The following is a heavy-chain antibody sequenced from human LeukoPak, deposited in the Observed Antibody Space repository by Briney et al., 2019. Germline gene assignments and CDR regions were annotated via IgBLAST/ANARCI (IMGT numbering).Heavy chain of an antibody. Sequence: PSETLSLTCDVLGGPFSGYYWSWIRQPPGRGLEWIGEISQFGSTDYNPSLKSRVTISVDTSRGRFSLKVTSVTAADTAVYYCARGGSADGYSRPLDFWGQGTLVTVSS. CDR2: ISQFGST. CDR3: ARGGSADGYSRPLDF. V-gene: IGHV4-34*01. D-gene: IGHD5-24*01. J-gene: IGHJ4*02. CDR1: GGPFSGYY.